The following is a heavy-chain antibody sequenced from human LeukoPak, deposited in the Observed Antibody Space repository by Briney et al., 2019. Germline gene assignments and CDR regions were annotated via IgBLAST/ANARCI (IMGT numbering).Heavy chain of an antibody. CDR1: GYTFPSYD. CDR3: ARGPKWTGSYYYFDY. CDR2: MNPNSGNT. J-gene: IGHJ4*02. Sequence: GASVKVSCKTSGYTFPSYDINWVRQATGQGLEWMGGMNPNSGNTGYTQKFQGRVTISRNTSITTAYMELSSPRSEDTAVYYCARGPKWTGSYYYFDYWGQGTLVTVSS. V-gene: IGHV1-8*01. D-gene: IGHD1-26*01.